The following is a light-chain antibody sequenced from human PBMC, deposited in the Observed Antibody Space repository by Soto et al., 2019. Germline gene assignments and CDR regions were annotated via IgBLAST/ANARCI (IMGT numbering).Light chain of an antibody. J-gene: IGKJ5*01. CDR1: QTISTH. CDR3: QHRSNWPTT. CDR2: GAS. V-gene: IGKV3-11*01. Sequence: DIVLTQSPATLSLSPGERATLSCRASQTISTHLAWYQQKPGQAPRLLIYGASYRATGIPARISGSGSGTDFTLTISGLEPEDFAVYYGQHRSNWPTTFGQGTRLEIK.